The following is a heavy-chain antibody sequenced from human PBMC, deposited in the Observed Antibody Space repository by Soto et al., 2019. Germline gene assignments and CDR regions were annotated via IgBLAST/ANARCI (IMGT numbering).Heavy chain of an antibody. CDR1: GFTFSRYA. CDR3: ARPRMTTTTRYHGMDV. CDR2: VSFDGSNE. Sequence: QVQLVESGGGVVQPGGSLRLSRSASGFTFSRYAMHWVRQAPGEGLDWVAVVSFDGSNEYYAESVRGRFTISRDTSKNTLYLQMNSLRPEDTAVYFCARPRMTTTTRYHGMDVWGRGTTVTVSS. D-gene: IGHD4-17*01. J-gene: IGHJ6*02. V-gene: IGHV3-30-3*01.